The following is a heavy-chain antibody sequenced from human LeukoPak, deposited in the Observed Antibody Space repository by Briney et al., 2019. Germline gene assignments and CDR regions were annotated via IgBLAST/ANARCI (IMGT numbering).Heavy chain of an antibody. CDR2: NNPNSGAT. D-gene: IGHD3-22*01. CDR3: ARGVWDSSGRRFDY. J-gene: IGHJ4*02. Sequence: ASVKVSCKASGYTFTDHYIHWVRQAPGQGLEWIGWNNPNSGATYYPQRFQGRVTMTRDTSMSTAYMELSRLSFDDTAVYYCARGVWDSSGRRFDYWGQGTLVTVSS. V-gene: IGHV1-2*02. CDR1: GYTFTDHY.